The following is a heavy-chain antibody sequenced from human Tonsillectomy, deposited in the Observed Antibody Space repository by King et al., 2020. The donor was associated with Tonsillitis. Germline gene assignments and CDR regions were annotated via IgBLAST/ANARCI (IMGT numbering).Heavy chain of an antibody. D-gene: IGHD3-16*01. J-gene: IGHJ4*02. Sequence: VQLVESGGGLVQPGGSLRLSCAASGFTFSSYAMTWVRQAPGKGLEWVSGISGSGGSTYYADSVKGRFTISRDNSKNTLYLQMNSLRAEDTAVYYCAKDRSPLGGGDRLDYWGQGTLVTVSS. CDR3: AKDRSPLGGGDRLDY. V-gene: IGHV3-23*04. CDR2: ISGSGGST. CDR1: GFTFSSYA.